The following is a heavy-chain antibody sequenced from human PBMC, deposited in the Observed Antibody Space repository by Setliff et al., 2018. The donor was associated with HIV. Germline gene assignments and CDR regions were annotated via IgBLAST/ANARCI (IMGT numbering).Heavy chain of an antibody. J-gene: IGHJ4*02. Sequence: GASVKVSCKASGGPFSGLAISWVRQAPGQGPEWLGGIIPLLGPANYAYNFRGRVTITADDSTSTAYMELNSLRSEDTAVYYCARGGYGWGDLGPVLDYWGQGTLVTVS. CDR3: ARGGYGWGDLGPVLDY. D-gene: IGHD5-12*01. V-gene: IGHV1-69*13. CDR1: GGPFSGLA. CDR2: IIPLLGPA.